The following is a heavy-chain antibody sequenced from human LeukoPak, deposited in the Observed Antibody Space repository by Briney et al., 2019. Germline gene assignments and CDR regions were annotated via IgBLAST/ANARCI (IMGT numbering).Heavy chain of an antibody. J-gene: IGHJ4*02. CDR2: ISAYNGNT. D-gene: IGHD3-10*01. CDR3: ARVQIWFGELNYFDY. Sequence: EASVKVSCKASGYTFTSYGISWVRQAPGQGLEWMGWISAYNGNTNYAQKLQGRVTMTTDTSTSTAYMELRSLRSDDTAVYYCARVQIWFGELNYFDYWGQGTLVTVSS. CDR1: GYTFTSYG. V-gene: IGHV1-18*01.